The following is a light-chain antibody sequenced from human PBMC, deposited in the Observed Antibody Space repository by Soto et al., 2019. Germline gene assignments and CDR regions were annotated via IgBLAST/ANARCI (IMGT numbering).Light chain of an antibody. CDR1: SSNIGAGYD. J-gene: IGLJ2*01. Sequence: QSVLTQPPSVSGAPGQRVTISCTGSSSNIGAGYDVHWYQQLPGTAPKLLIYRNSNRPSEVPDRFPGSKSGTSGSLAITGLQAEDEADYYCQSYDSSLSGSVFGGGTKVTVL. V-gene: IGLV1-40*01. CDR2: RNS. CDR3: QSYDSSLSGSV.